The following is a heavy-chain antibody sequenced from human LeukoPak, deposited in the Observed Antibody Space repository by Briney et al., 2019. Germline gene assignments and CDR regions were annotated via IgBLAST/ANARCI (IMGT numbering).Heavy chain of an antibody. CDR2: IYPDDSDT. V-gene: IGHV5-51*01. CDR3: ARLNDGFDI. CDR1: GYKFNAYW. Sequence: GESLKISCKGSGYKFNAYWIAWVRQMPGKGLEWMGIIYPDDSDTRYSPSFQGQVTISADKSISTAYLQWSSLKASDTAMYYCARLNDGFDIWGQGAMVIVSS. J-gene: IGHJ3*02.